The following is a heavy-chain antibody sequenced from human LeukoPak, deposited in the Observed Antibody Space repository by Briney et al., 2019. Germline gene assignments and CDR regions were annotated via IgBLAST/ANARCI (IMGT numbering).Heavy chain of an antibody. V-gene: IGHV3-21*01. J-gene: IGHJ4*02. CDR2: ISTTTYT. CDR1: GFTFSSYS. Sequence: PGGSLRLSCAASGFTFSSYSMHWVRQAPGKGVEWVSSISTTTYTYYADSVKGRFTISRDNAKNSMYLQMNSLRAEDTGVYYCARGNYFDYWGQGTLVTVSS. D-gene: IGHD3-10*01. CDR3: ARGNYFDY.